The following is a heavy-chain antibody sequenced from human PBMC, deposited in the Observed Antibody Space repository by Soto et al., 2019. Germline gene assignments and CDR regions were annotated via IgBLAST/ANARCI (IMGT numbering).Heavy chain of an antibody. Sequence: SETLSLTCTVSGGSISSYYWSWIRQPPGKGLEWIGYIYYSGSTNYNPSLKSRVTISVDTSKNQFSLKLSSVTAADTAVYYCATTLGYCSGGSCSKDIWGQGTLVTVSS. V-gene: IGHV4-59*08. CDR1: GGSISSYY. D-gene: IGHD2-15*01. J-gene: IGHJ4*02. CDR3: ATTLGYCSGGSCSKDI. CDR2: IYYSGST.